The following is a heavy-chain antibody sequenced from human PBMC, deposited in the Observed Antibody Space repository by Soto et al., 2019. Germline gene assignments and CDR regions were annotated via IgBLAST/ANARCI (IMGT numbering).Heavy chain of an antibody. CDR3: AKVGMVRGVHYYYYMDV. CDR2: ISGSGGST. CDR1: GFTFSSYA. J-gene: IGHJ6*03. V-gene: IGHV3-23*01. Sequence: GGSLRLSCAASGFTFSSYAMSWVRQAPGKGLEWVSAISGSGGSTYYADSVKGRFTISRDNSKNTLYLQMNSVRAEDTAVYYCAKVGMVRGVHYYYYMDVWGKGTTVTVSS. D-gene: IGHD3-10*01.